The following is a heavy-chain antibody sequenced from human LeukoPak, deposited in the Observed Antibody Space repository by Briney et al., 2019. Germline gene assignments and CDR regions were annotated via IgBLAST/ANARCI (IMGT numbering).Heavy chain of an antibody. D-gene: IGHD4-17*01. CDR3: AKGGPDGDYYYYYYGMDV. V-gene: IGHV3-23*01. J-gene: IGHJ6*02. CDR1: GFTFSSYA. CDR2: ISGSGGST. Sequence: GGSLRLSCAASGFTFSSYAMSWVRQAPGKGLEWVSAISGSGGSTYYADSEKGRFTISRDNSKNTLYLQMNSLRAEDTAVYYCAKGGPDGDYYYYYYGMDVWGQGTTVTVSS.